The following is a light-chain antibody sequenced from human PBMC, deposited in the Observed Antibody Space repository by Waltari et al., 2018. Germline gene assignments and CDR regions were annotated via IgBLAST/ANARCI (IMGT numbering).Light chain of an antibody. J-gene: IGLJ3*02. CDR3: SSYTSGSTLWV. V-gene: IGLV2-14*03. Sequence: QSALTQPASVSGSPGQSITISCTGTSSDVGAYTYVSWYQQHQGTAPKLMIYDVSNRPSGVSDRFSGSKSGNTASLTISGLQAEDEAYYYCSSYTSGSTLWVFGGGTKLTVL. CDR1: SSDVGAYTY. CDR2: DVS.